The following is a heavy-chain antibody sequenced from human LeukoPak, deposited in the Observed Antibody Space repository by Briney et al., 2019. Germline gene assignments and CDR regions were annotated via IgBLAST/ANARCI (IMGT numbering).Heavy chain of an antibody. Sequence: GGSLRLSCAASGFTFSSYSMNWVRQAPGKGLEWVSYISSSSTIYYADSVNGRFTISRDNAKNSLYLQMNSLRAEDTAVYYCGRDPNGDYIGAFDMWGQGTVVTVSS. CDR1: GFTFSSYS. J-gene: IGHJ3*02. CDR2: ISSSSTI. CDR3: GRDPNGDYIGAFDM. D-gene: IGHD4-17*01. V-gene: IGHV3-48*04.